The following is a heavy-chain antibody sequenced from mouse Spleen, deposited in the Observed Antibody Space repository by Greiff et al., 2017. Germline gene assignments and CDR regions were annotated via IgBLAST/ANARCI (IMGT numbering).Heavy chain of an antibody. Sequence: DVKLVESGGGLVKPGGSLKLSCAASGFTFSDYGMHWVRQAPEKGLEWVAYISSGSSTIYYADTVKGRFTISRDNAKNTLFLQMTSLRSEDTAMYYCAIDALDYWGQGTTLTVSS. D-gene: IGHD2-3*01. CDR3: AIDALDY. CDR1: GFTFSDYG. V-gene: IGHV5-17*01. CDR2: ISSGSSTI. J-gene: IGHJ2*01.